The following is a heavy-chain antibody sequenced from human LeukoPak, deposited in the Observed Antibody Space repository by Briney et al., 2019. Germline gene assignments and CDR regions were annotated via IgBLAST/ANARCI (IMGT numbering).Heavy chain of an antibody. CDR1: GYTFTSYG. J-gene: IGHJ4*02. Sequence: ASVKVSCKASGYTFTSYGISWVRQAPGQGLEWMGWISAYNGNTNYAQKLQSRVTMTTDTSTGTAYMELRSLRSDDTAVYYCARVRDGADIVVVPAAMPDYWGQGTLVTVSS. CDR2: ISAYNGNT. D-gene: IGHD2-2*01. V-gene: IGHV1-18*01. CDR3: ARVRDGADIVVVPAAMPDY.